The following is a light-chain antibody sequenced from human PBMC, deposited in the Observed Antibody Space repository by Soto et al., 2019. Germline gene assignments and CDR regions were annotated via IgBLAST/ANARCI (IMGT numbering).Light chain of an antibody. V-gene: IGLV2-14*01. Sequence: QSVLSQPASVSGSPGQSITISCTGTSNDVGYYNYVSWYQQHPGQAPKLMISEVTTRPSGVSDRFSGSKSGNTASQTISRLQAEDEAHYYCSSYTTAYTQVFGGGTKLTVL. CDR3: SSYTTAYTQV. CDR1: SNDVGYYNY. J-gene: IGLJ3*02. CDR2: EVT.